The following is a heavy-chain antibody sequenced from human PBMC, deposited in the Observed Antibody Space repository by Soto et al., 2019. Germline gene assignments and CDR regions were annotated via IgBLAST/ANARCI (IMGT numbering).Heavy chain of an antibody. CDR3: VREDGKVGTNSAFDY. J-gene: IGHJ4*02. CDR2: IWNDGSNE. D-gene: IGHD1-26*01. CDR1: GFNFSSDG. V-gene: IGHV3-33*01. Sequence: GGSLRLSCEASGFNFSSDGIHWDRQAPGKGLEWVAIIWNDGSNEYYAESVEGRFTISRDNAKNSLYLQMDRLRAEDTALYYCVREDGKVGTNSAFDYWGLGALVTVSS.